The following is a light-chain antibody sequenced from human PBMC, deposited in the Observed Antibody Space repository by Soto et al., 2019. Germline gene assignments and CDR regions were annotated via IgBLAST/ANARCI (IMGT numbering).Light chain of an antibody. Sequence: QSALTQPPSASGSPGQSVTISCTGTSSDVGGYNYVSWYQQHPGKAPKLMIYEVSKRPSGVPDRFSGSKPGNTASLTVSGLQAEDEADYYCSSYAGSNTSYVFGTGTKLTVL. CDR3: SSYAGSNTSYV. J-gene: IGLJ1*01. CDR2: EVS. CDR1: SSDVGGYNY. V-gene: IGLV2-8*01.